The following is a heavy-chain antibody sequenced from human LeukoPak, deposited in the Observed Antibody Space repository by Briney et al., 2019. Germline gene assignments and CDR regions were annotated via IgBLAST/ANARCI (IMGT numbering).Heavy chain of an antibody. J-gene: IGHJ3*02. V-gene: IGHV3-30*02. CDR3: AREENYYDSSGYYSIHAFDI. CDR1: GFTFSSYG. D-gene: IGHD3-22*01. Sequence: GGSLRLSCAASGFTFSSYGMHWVRQAPGKGLEWVAFIRYDGTNKYYADSVKGRFTISRDNYKNTLYLKMNNLRAEDTAVYYCAREENYYDSSGYYSIHAFDIWGQGTMVTVSS. CDR2: IRYDGTNK.